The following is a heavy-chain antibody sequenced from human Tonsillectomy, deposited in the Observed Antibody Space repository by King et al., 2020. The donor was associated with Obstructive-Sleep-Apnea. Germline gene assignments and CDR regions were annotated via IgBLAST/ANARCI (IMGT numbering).Heavy chain of an antibody. V-gene: IGHV3-74*01. CDR3: ARASGTVTTEYYYYGMDV. D-gene: IGHD4-17*01. CDR2: INSDGSST. J-gene: IGHJ6*02. Sequence: EVQLVESGGGLVQPGGSLRLSCAASVFTFSSYWMHWVRQAPGKGLVLVSRINSDGSSTSYADSVKGRFTISRDNAKNTLYLQMNSLRAEDTAVYYCARASGTVTTEYYYYGMDVWGQGTTVTVSS. CDR1: VFTFSSYW.